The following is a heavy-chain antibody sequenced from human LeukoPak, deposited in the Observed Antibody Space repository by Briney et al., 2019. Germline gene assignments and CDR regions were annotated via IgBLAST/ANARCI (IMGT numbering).Heavy chain of an antibody. D-gene: IGHD5-12*01. CDR1: GGTFSSYA. J-gene: IGHJ4*02. CDR3: ARGGGYVLASFDY. V-gene: IGHV1-69*13. CDR2: IIPIFGTA. Sequence: SVKVSCKASGGTFSSYAISWVLQAPGQGLEWMGGIIPIFGTANYAQKFQGRVTITADESTSTAYMELSSLRSEDTAVYYCARGGGYVLASFDYWGQGTLVTVSS.